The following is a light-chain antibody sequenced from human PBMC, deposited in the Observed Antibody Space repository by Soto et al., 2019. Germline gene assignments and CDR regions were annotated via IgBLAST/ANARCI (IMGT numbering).Light chain of an antibody. Sequence: SYELTQPPSVSVAPGQTAKIACGGDNIRSYSVHWDLQWSGQAPVLVVFDDSDRPSGIPDRFSGSNSGNTATLTISRVEAGDEADYYCQVWDTRGDRPVFGGGTKLTVL. CDR2: DDS. V-gene: IGLV3-21*02. J-gene: IGLJ2*01. CDR3: QVWDTRGDRPV. CDR1: NIRSYS.